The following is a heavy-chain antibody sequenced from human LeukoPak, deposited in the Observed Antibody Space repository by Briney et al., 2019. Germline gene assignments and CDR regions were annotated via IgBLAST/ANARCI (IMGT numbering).Heavy chain of an antibody. J-gene: IGHJ6*02. Sequence: GGSLRLSCAASGLTFSSYSMNWVRQAPGKGLEWVAVISYDGSNKYYADSVKGRFTISRDNSKNTLYLQMNSLRAEDTAVYYCAGGYYSEYYYYGMDVWGQGTTVTVSS. D-gene: IGHD3-22*01. CDR3: AGGYYSEYYYYGMDV. V-gene: IGHV3-30*03. CDR2: ISYDGSNK. CDR1: GLTFSSYS.